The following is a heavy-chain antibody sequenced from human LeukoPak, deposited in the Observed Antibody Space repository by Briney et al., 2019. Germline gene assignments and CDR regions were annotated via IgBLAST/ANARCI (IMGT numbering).Heavy chain of an antibody. V-gene: IGHV1-2*02. J-gene: IGHJ6*03. CDR1: GFALTDY. CDR3: ARADSVPAGDYHYWYMDV. D-gene: IGHD2-2*01. Sequence: ASVKVSCKASGFALTDYIHWVRQDPRQGLQWMGWIKPNSGDTDYAQKFQGRVTMTRDTSISTVYMELSSLRSDDTAVYYCARADSVPAGDYHYWYMDVWGKGTTVTVSS. CDR2: IKPNSGDT.